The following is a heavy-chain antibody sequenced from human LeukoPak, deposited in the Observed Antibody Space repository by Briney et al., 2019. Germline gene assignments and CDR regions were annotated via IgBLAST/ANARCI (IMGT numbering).Heavy chain of an antibody. J-gene: IGHJ4*02. D-gene: IGHD3-16*01. CDR1: GFTFSSYA. Sequence: GGSLRLSWAASGFTFSSYAMHWVRQAPGKGLEWVAVISYDGSNKYYADSVKGRFTISRDNSKNTLYLQMNSLRAEDTAVYYCAREAYDYVWGSYGFDYWGQGTLVTVSS. V-gene: IGHV3-30-3*01. CDR3: AREAYDYVWGSYGFDY. CDR2: ISYDGSNK.